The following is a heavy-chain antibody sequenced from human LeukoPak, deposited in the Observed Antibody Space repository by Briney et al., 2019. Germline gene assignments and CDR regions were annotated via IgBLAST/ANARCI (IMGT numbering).Heavy chain of an antibody. V-gene: IGHV3-74*01. CDR2: IDRDGGSE. D-gene: IGHD3-16*01. J-gene: IGHJ3*02. CDR1: GFNFSDSW. Sequence: GGSLRLSCVASGFNFSDSWMHWVRQAPGRGLVWVSRIDRDGGSETYADSVKGRFAISRDNAKNTLYLQMNSLRAEDTAVYYCAKTFHDYVWGTLDAFHIWGQGTMVTVSP. CDR3: AKTFHDYVWGTLDAFHI.